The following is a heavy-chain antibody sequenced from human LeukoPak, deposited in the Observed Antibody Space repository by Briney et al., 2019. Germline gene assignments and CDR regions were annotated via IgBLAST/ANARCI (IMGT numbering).Heavy chain of an antibody. J-gene: IGHJ6*03. CDR2: VSGDGSTT. V-gene: IGHV3-74*01. CDR1: GFTSSDYW. D-gene: IGHD2-15*01. CDR3: ARDDVVHPDYMDV. Sequence: GGSLRLSCAASGFTSSDYWIHWVRQAPGKGLVWVSRVSGDGSTTTYADSVKGRFTISRDNAKNTLYLQMNSLRAEDTAVYYCARDDVVHPDYMDVWGKGTTVTVSS.